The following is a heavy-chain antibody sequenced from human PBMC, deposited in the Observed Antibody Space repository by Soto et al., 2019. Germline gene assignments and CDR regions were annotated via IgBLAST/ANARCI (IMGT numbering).Heavy chain of an antibody. J-gene: IGHJ3*02. CDR1: GGSISSSSYY. V-gene: IGHV4-39*01. Sequence: QLQLQESGPGLVKPSETLSLTCTVSGGSISSSSYYWGWIRQAPGKGLEWIGSIYYSGSTYYNPSLKSRVTISVDTSKNQFSLKLSSVTAADTAVYYCARHSSLRYCSGGSCYSNAFDIWGQGTMVTVSS. CDR2: IYYSGST. D-gene: IGHD2-15*01. CDR3: ARHSSLRYCSGGSCYSNAFDI.